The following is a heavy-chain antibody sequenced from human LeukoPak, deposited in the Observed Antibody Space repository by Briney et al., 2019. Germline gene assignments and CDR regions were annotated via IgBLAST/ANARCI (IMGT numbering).Heavy chain of an antibody. CDR3: ARVSIAAAGICFDL. CDR1: GGSISSSSYY. D-gene: IGHD6-13*01. V-gene: IGHV4-39*07. CDR2: IYYSGST. Sequence: PSETLSLTCTVSGGSISSSSYYWGWIRQPPGKGLEWIGSIYYSGSTYYNPSLKSRVTISVDTSKNQFSLKLSSVTAADTAVYYCARVSIAAAGICFDLWGRGTLVTVSS. J-gene: IGHJ2*01.